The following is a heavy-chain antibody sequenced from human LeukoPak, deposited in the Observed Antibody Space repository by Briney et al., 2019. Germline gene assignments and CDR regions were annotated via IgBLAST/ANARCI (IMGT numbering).Heavy chain of an antibody. J-gene: IGHJ3*01. CDR3: AREPVYSNSWGSFDF. V-gene: IGHV3-48*01. D-gene: IGHD2/OR15-2a*01. CDR1: GFTFSSYG. Sequence: GGSLRLSCAASGFTFSSYGIHWVRQAPGKGLEWLSYISLTTDFINYSDSVKGRFTISRDNAKNSMYLQMNRLRAEDTAVDYFAREPVYSNSWGSFDFWGQGTMVTVSS. CDR2: ISLTTDFI.